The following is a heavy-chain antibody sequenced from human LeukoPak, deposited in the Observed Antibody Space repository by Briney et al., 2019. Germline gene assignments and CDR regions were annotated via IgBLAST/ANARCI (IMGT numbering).Heavy chain of an antibody. CDR1: GGSISSYY. CDR2: IYYSGST. CDR3: ARGHYYDIMTRYYSIDAFDI. D-gene: IGHD3-9*01. J-gene: IGHJ3*02. V-gene: IGHV4-59*01. Sequence: SETLSLTCTGSGGSISSYYWSWILQPPGKGLEWIGYIYYSGSTNYNPSLKSRVTISVDTSKNQFSLKLSSVTAADTAVYYCARGHYYDIMTRYYSIDAFDIWGQGTMVTVSS.